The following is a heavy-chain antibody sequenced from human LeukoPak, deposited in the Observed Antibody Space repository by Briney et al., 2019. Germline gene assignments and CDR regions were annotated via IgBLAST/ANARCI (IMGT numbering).Heavy chain of an antibody. D-gene: IGHD3-9*01. CDR2: ISGSGGST. CDR1: GFTFSSYG. V-gene: IGHV3-23*01. Sequence: GGSLRLSCAASGFTFSSYGMSWVRQAPGKGLEWVSAISGSGGSTYYADSVKGRFTISRDNSENTLYLQMNSLRAEDTAVYYCAKVGPTWLSTLNYFDYWGQGTLVTVSS. CDR3: AKVGPTWLSTLNYFDY. J-gene: IGHJ4*02.